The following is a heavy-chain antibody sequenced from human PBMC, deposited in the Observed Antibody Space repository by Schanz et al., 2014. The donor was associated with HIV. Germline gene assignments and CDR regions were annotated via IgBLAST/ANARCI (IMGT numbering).Heavy chain of an antibody. CDR3: VKAYSSGFSGAGS. D-gene: IGHD5-18*01. CDR2: ISYDGSNK. Sequence: VQLLESGGGLVQPGGSLRLSCAASGFTFSSYAMTWVRQAPGKGLEWVAVISYDGSNKHYADSVKGRFTISRDNSRNALYLHMNSLRADDTAIYYCVKAYSSGFSGAGSWGQGALVTVSS. J-gene: IGHJ5*02. CDR1: GFTFSSYA. V-gene: IGHV3-30*18.